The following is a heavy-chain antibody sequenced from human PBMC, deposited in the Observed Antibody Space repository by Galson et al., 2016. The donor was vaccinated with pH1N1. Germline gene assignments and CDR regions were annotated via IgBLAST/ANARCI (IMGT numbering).Heavy chain of an antibody. V-gene: IGHV2-70*20. CDR1: GFSLSTSGMS. CDR3: ARSLYGDYVGGMDV. D-gene: IGHD4-17*01. J-gene: IGHJ4*02. Sequence: PALVKPTQTLTLTCTFSGFSLSTSGMSVTWVRQPPGKALEWLALIDWDANKYYSTSLKTRLTISKDTSRNQVVLIMTNMDPVDTATYYCARSLYGDYVGGMDVWGQGTLVTVSS. CDR2: IDWDANK.